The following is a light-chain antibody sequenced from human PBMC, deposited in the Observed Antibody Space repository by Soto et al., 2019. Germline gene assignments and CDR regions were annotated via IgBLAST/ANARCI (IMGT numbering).Light chain of an antibody. V-gene: IGLV2-14*03. CDR3: SSYTRRNTLEV. CDR2: DVT. J-gene: IGLJ1*01. Sequence: QSALTQPASVSGSPGQSITISCTGTSSDVGGYNYVSWYQQHPGKAPKLMIYDVTNRPSGVSNRFSGSKSGNTASLTISGLQAEDEADYYCSSYTRRNTLEVFGTGTKVTVL. CDR1: SSDVGGYNY.